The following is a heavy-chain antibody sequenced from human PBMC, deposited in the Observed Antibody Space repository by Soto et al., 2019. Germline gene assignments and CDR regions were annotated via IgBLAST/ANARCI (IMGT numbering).Heavy chain of an antibody. D-gene: IGHD2-21*01. CDR1: GYTFTSYD. CDR3: ARGLRVAILSGWFDP. CDR2: MNPNSGNT. J-gene: IGHJ5*02. V-gene: IGHV1-8*01. Sequence: ASVKVSCKTSGYTFTSYDMNWVRQATGQGLEWMGWMNPNSGNTGYAQKFQGRVTMTRNTSISTAYMELSSLRSEDTAVYYCARGLRVAILSGWFDPWGQGTLVTVSS.